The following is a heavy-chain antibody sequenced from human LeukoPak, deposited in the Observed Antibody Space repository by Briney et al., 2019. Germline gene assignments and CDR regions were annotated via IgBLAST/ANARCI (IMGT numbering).Heavy chain of an antibody. V-gene: IGHV3-33*08. CDR3: ARGWYSSSLDY. Sequence: PGRSLRLSCAASGFTFSSYGMHWVRQAPGKGLEWVAVIWYDGSNKYYADSVKGRFTVSRDNSKNTVYLQMNSLRAEDTAVYYCARGWYSSSLDYWGQGTLVTVSS. J-gene: IGHJ4*02. D-gene: IGHD6-13*01. CDR1: GFTFSSYG. CDR2: IWYDGSNK.